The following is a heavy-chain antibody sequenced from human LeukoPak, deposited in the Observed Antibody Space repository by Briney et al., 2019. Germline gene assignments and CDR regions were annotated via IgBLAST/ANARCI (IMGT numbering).Heavy chain of an antibody. CDR3: ARRLLIGGVTDFFDF. Sequence: TGGSLRLSCAASGFTFSSYSMSWVRQPPGEGLEWVAAISPGGDSTTYRDSVKGQFTISRDNSRNRLYLQMNTLTVEDTAIYYSARRLLIGGVTDFFDFWGQGALVTVSS. CDR1: GFTFSSYS. CDR2: ISPGGDST. V-gene: IGHV3-23*01. D-gene: IGHD2/OR15-2a*01. J-gene: IGHJ4*02.